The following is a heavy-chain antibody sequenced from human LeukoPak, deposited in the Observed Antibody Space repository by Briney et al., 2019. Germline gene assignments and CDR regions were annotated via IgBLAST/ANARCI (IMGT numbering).Heavy chain of an antibody. V-gene: IGHV1-69*13. CDR2: IIPIFGTA. J-gene: IGHJ3*02. D-gene: IGHD3-3*01. CDR3: ARTETVLRFLEWLSRGAFDI. Sequence: SVKVSCKASGGTFSSYAISWVRQAPGQGLEWMGGIIPIFGTANYAQKFQGRVTITPDQSTSTAYMELSSLRSEDTAVYYCARTETVLRFLEWLSRGAFDIWGQGTMVTVSS. CDR1: GGTFSSYA.